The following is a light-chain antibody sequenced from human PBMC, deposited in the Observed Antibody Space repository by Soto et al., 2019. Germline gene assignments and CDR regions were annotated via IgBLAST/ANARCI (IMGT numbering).Light chain of an antibody. CDR3: QQADTFPIT. CDR2: AAS. V-gene: IGKV1-12*01. CDR1: QGISRS. J-gene: IGKJ5*01. Sequence: DIKMTQSRSSLSASVGHRVTISCQASQGISRSLAWYQQKPGKAPKLLIYAASSLQSGVPSRFSGSGFGTDFTLTISSLQPEDSAIYYCQQADTFPITFGQGTRLEIK.